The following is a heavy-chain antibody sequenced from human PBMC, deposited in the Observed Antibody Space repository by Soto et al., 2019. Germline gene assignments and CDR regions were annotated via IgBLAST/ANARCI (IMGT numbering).Heavy chain of an antibody. CDR2: IIPIFGTA. D-gene: IGHD7-27*01. CDR3: ARGGLNWGSTQYYYYYGMDV. CDR1: GGTFSSYA. J-gene: IGHJ6*02. Sequence: QVQLVQSGAEVKKPGSSVKVSCKASGGTFSSYAISWVRQAPGQGLEWMGGIIPIFGTANYAQKFQGRVTITADEYTSTAYMELSSLRSEDTAVYYCARGGLNWGSTQYYYYYGMDVWGHGTTVTVSS. V-gene: IGHV1-69*01.